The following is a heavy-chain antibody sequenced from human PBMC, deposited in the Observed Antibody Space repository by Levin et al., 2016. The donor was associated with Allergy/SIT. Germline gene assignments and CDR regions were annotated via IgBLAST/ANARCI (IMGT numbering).Heavy chain of an antibody. J-gene: IGHJ4*02. Sequence: GESLKISCAVSGFSLSTYTVSWVRQVPAKGLQWVSSIIGAGGSTRYADSVKGRFTISRDISRNTVFLQMNSLRADDTAVYYCAKDRVPDGRWDIDYWGQGTLVTVSS. CDR2: IIGAGGST. CDR3: AKDRVPDGRWDIDY. V-gene: IGHV3-23*01. D-gene: IGHD2-2*01. CDR1: GFSLSTYT.